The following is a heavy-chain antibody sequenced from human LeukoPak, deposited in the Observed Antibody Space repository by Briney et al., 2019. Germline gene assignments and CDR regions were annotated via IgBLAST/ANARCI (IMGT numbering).Heavy chain of an antibody. D-gene: IGHD6-13*01. CDR2: ISAYNGNT. V-gene: IGHV1-18*01. J-gene: IGHJ5*02. CDR3: ARDGYSSSWYSNNRFDP. CDR1: GYTFTSYG. Sequence: ASGRVSCKASGYTFTSYGISWVRQAPGQGLEWMGWISAYNGNTNYAQKLQGRVTMNTDTSTSTAYMELRSLRSDDTAVYYCARDGYSSSWYSNNRFDPWGQETLVTVSS.